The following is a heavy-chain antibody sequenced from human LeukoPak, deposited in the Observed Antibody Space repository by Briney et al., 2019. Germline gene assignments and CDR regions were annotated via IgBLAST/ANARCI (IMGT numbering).Heavy chain of an antibody. CDR2: ISGSGGST. CDR3: AKDTPYYYDSSGYPIDH. Sequence: PGGSLRLSCAASGFTFSSYAMSWVRQAPGKGLEWVSAISGSGGSTYYADSVKGRFTISRDNSKNTLYLQMNSLRAEDTAVYYCAKDTPYYYDSSGYPIDHWGQGTLVTVSS. V-gene: IGHV3-23*01. CDR1: GFTFSSYA. D-gene: IGHD3-22*01. J-gene: IGHJ4*02.